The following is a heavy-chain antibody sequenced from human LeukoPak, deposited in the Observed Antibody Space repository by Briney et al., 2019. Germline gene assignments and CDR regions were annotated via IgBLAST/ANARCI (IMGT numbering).Heavy chain of an antibody. CDR1: GYTFTGCY. V-gene: IGHV1-2*02. Sequence: ASVKVSCKASGYTFTGCYMHWVRQAPGQGLEWMGWINPNSGGTNYAQKFQGRVTMTRDTSISTAYMELSRLRSDDTAVYYCARDLLSDSGSLSFDYWGQGTLVTVSS. CDR3: ARDLLSDSGSLSFDY. D-gene: IGHD3-10*01. J-gene: IGHJ4*02. CDR2: INPNSGGT.